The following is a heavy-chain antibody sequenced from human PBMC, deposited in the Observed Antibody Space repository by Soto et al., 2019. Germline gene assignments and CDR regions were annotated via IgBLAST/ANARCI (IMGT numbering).Heavy chain of an antibody. Sequence: QVQLVESGGGVVQPGRSLRLSCAASGFTFSTYGMFWVRQPPGKGLEWVAAIPSDGSNKYYADSVKGRFTISRDNSKNTLFLQMDSLRTEDTAVYYCAKYFHPSQSYALYNWFDPWGQGTLVTVSS. V-gene: IGHV3-30*18. CDR1: GFTFSTYG. J-gene: IGHJ5*02. CDR2: IPSDGSNK. D-gene: IGHD3-16*01. CDR3: AKYFHPSQSYALYNWFDP.